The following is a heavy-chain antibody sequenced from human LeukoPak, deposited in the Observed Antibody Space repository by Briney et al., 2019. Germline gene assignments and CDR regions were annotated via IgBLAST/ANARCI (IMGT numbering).Heavy chain of an antibody. CDR1: GFPFSSYA. CDR2: ISNSDDST. V-gene: IGHV3-23*01. D-gene: IGHD4-17*01. J-gene: IGHJ4*02. Sequence: GGSLRLSCAASGFPFSSYAMSWVRQAPGKGLEWVSTISNSDDSTYYADSVKGRFTISRDNSKNTLYLQMNSLRAEDTAVYYCAKDLGDYIGLYYWGQGTLVTVSS. CDR3: AKDLGDYIGLYY.